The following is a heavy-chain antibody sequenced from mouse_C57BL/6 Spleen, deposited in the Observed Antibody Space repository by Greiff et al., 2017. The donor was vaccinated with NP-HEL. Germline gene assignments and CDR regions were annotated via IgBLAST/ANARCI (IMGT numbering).Heavy chain of an antibody. Sequence: VQLQQSGAELVRPGASVKLSCTASGFNIKDDYMHWVKQRPEQGLEWIGWIDPENGDTEYASKFQGKATITADTSSNTAYLQLSSLTSEDTAVDYCTTRWNYGNYKNYAMDYWGKGTSVTVSS. CDR3: TTRWNYGNYKNYAMDY. CDR2: IDPENGDT. J-gene: IGHJ4*01. CDR1: GFNIKDDY. V-gene: IGHV14-4*01. D-gene: IGHD2-1*01.